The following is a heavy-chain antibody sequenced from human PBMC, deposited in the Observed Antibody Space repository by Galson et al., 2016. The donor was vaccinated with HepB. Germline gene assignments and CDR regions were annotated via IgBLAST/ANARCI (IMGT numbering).Heavy chain of an antibody. D-gene: IGHD6-19*01. Sequence: SLRLSCAASGFVFNNSPMTCVRQAPGKGLEWVSTIGRGGFQHYADSVKGRFTVSRDNSRNTLYLQMDSLTADDTALYFCAREGYSSGHCGAFDIWGRGTVVAVSS. V-gene: IGHV3-23*01. CDR2: IGRGGFQ. CDR3: AREGYSSGHCGAFDI. CDR1: GFVFNNSP. J-gene: IGHJ3*02.